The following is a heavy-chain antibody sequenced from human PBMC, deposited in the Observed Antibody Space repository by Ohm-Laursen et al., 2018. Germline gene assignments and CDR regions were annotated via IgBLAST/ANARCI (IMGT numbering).Heavy chain of an antibody. CDR3: TTGARFLEWLLSPWFDP. CDR1: GFTFSNAC. Sequence: SLRLSCAASGFTFSNACMSWVRQAPGKGLEWVGRIKSKTDGGTTDYAAPVKGRFTISRDDSKNTLYLQMNSLKTEDTAVYYCTTGARFLEWLLSPWFDPWGQGTLVTVSS. CDR2: IKSKTDGGTT. J-gene: IGHJ5*02. D-gene: IGHD3-3*01. V-gene: IGHV3-15*01.